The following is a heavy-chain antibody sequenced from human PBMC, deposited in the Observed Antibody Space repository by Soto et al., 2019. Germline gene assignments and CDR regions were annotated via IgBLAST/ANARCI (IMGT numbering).Heavy chain of an antibody. CDR2: ISYDGSNK. CDR3: ARDPGGTDFAEGTYYVDY. D-gene: IGHD3-3*01. Sequence: QVQLVESGGGVVQPGRSLRLSCAASGFTFSSYAMHWVRQAPGKGLEWVAVISYDGSNKYYADSVKGRFTISRDNSKNTLYLQMNSLRAEDTAVYYCARDPGGTDFAEGTYYVDYWGQGTLVTVSS. V-gene: IGHV3-30-3*01. CDR1: GFTFSSYA. J-gene: IGHJ4*02.